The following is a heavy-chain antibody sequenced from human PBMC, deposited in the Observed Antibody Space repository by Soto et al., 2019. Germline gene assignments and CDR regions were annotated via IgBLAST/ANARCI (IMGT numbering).Heavy chain of an antibody. CDR3: ARNGSYYDFWSGYYFGGGMDV. V-gene: IGHV4-34*01. D-gene: IGHD3-3*01. Sequence: KPSETLSLTCAVYGGSFSWYYWSGIRQPPGKGLEWIGEINHSGSTNYNPSLKSRVTISVDTSKNQFSLKLSSVTAADTAVYYCARNGSYYDFWSGYYFGGGMDVWGQGTTVTVSS. CDR2: INHSGST. CDR1: GGSFSWYY. J-gene: IGHJ6*02.